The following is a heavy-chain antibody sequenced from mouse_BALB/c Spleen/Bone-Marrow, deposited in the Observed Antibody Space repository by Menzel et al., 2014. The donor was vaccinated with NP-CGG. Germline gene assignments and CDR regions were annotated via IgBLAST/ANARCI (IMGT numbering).Heavy chain of an antibody. CDR3: ARLGYYGNSDY. CDR2: ISPDTSTI. V-gene: IGHV4-1*02. CDR1: GFDFSRYW. Sequence: EVQVVESGGGLVQPGGSLQLSCAASGFDFSRYWMSWVRQAPGKGLEWIVEISPDTSTINYTPSLKDKFIISRDNAKNTLYLQMSKVRSEDTCLNYCARLGYYGNSDYWGQGTTLTVSS. D-gene: IGHD1-1*01. J-gene: IGHJ2*01.